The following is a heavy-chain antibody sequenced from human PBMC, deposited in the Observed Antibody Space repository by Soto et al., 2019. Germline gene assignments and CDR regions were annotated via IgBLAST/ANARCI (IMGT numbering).Heavy chain of an antibody. V-gene: IGHV3-33*01. CDR2: IWSDASNN. J-gene: IGHJ4*02. D-gene: IGHD1-26*01. Sequence: QTGGSLRLSCVASGFTFSTYGMHWVRQAPGKGLEWVAVIWSDASNNYYGDSVKGRFTISRDNTKNTMYLQMNSLGAEDTAVYYCARDPIGPGIFDYWGQGTLVTVSS. CDR1: GFTFSTYG. CDR3: ARDPIGPGIFDY.